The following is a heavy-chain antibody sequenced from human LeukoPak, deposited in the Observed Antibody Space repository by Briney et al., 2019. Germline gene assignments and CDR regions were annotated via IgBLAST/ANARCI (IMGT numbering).Heavy chain of an antibody. V-gene: IGHV4-39*01. CDR3: ARHFPGRDGYKGNFDY. CDR2: IYYSGST. D-gene: IGHD5-24*01. CDR1: GGSISSSSYY. J-gene: IGHJ4*02. Sequence: PSETLSLTCTVSGGSISSSSYYWGWIRQPPGKGLEWIGSIYYSGSTYYNPSLKSRVTISVDTSKNQFSLKLSSVTAADTAVYYCARHFPGRDGYKGNFDYWGREPWSPSPQ.